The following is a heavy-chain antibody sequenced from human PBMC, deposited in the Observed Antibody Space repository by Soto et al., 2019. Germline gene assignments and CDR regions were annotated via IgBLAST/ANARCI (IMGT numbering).Heavy chain of an antibody. CDR3: ARGGEPLGYYDSSGYYRRDY. Sequence: SETLSLTCSVSGGSVRSGNHFWNWIRQPPGRRLEWLGYMYYTGVTNYNPSLKSRVSMSVDTSKNQFSLKLTSLTAADTAVYYCARGGEPLGYYDSSGYYRRDYWGQGTLVTVSS. CDR2: MYYTGVT. V-gene: IGHV4-61*01. J-gene: IGHJ4*02. CDR1: GGSVRSGNHF. D-gene: IGHD3-22*01.